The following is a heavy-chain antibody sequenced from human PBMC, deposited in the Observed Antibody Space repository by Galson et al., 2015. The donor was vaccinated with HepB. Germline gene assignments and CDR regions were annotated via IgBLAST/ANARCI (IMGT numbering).Heavy chain of an antibody. Sequence: LRLSCAASGFTLNTHAMAWVRQPPGKGPEWVSALSGDSIIIHYADSVKGRFTISKDNSENTLYLQMDSLRGEDTALYYCAKFGARFDAWFDSWGQGTLVTVSS. CDR3: AKFGARFDAWFDS. CDR1: GFTLNTHA. CDR2: LSGDSIII. V-gene: IGHV3-23*01. D-gene: IGHD3-9*01. J-gene: IGHJ5*01.